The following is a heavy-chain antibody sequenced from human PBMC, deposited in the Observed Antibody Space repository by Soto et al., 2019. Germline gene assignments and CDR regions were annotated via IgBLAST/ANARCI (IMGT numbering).Heavy chain of an antibody. D-gene: IGHD6-6*01. J-gene: IGHJ5*02. Sequence: QVQLVQSGAEVKKPGASVKVSCKASGYTFTSYDINWVRQATGQGLEWMGWMNPNSGNTGYAQKCPGRITMTRNTSRSTANMELSSLRFEDTAVYSCARRRLGWFDRWGQGTLVTVS. CDR1: GYTFTSYD. CDR3: ARRRLGWFDR. V-gene: IGHV1-8*01. CDR2: MNPNSGNT.